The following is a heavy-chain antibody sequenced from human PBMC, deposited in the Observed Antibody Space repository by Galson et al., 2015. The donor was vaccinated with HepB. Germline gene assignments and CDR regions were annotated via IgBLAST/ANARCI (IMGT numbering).Heavy chain of an antibody. D-gene: IGHD1-26*01. CDR3: ARVGGAAWPVFDY. CDR2: INAGDGNT. CDR1: GYTFTNYA. Sequence: SVKVSCKASGYTFTNYAMHWVRQAPGQRLEWMGWINAGDGNTRYSQTFQGRVTITRDTSANIYMELSSLSSEDTAMYYCARVGGAAWPVFDYWGQGTLVTVSS. J-gene: IGHJ4*02. V-gene: IGHV1-3*01.